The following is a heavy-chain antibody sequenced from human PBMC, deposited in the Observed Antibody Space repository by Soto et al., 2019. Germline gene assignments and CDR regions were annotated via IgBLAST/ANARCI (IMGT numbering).Heavy chain of an antibody. Sequence: QVHLVQSGAEVIKPGASVKVSCKASGYTFTSYYMHLLRQAPGQGLEWMGIINPSGGSTSYAQKFQRRVTMTRDTSTSTVYMELSSLRSEDTAVYYCARDSLHRWLRSPFDYWVQGTLVTVSS. CDR1: GYTFTSYY. V-gene: IGHV1-46*03. D-gene: IGHD5-12*01. J-gene: IGHJ4*02. CDR3: ARDSLHRWLRSPFDY. CDR2: INPSGGST.